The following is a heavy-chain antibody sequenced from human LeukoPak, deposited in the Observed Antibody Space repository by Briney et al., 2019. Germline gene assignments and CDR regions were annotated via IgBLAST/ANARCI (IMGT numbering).Heavy chain of an antibody. CDR1: GGTFSSYA. D-gene: IGHD3-22*01. J-gene: IGHJ4*02. CDR3: ARGRWYYDSSGSDQIDY. Sequence: SSVKVSCKASGGTFSSYAISWVRQAPGQGLEWMGGVIPIFGTANHAQKFQGRVTITPDESTSTACMELSSLRSEDTAVYYCARGRWYYDSSGSDQIDYWGQGTLVTVSS. CDR2: VIPIFGTA. V-gene: IGHV1-69*13.